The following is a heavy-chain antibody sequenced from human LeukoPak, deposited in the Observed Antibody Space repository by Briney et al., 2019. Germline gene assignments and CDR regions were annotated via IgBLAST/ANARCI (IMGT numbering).Heavy chain of an antibody. V-gene: IGHV3-64D*09. D-gene: IGHD3-22*01. CDR3: VSTYHFDSGGYYPFDD. Sequence: GGSLRLSCAASGFSFRSNAMRWVRQAPGKGLEYVSGISSNGGSSNYAYSFKGRFTITRDNSKNTLYLQMSSLRPEDTDVDYCVSTYHFDSGGYYPFDDWGQGTMVTVSS. CDR2: ISSNGGSS. CDR1: GFSFRSNA. J-gene: IGHJ4*02.